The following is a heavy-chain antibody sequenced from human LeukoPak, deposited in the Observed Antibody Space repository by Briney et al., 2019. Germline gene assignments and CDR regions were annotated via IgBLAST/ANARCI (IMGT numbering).Heavy chain of an antibody. V-gene: IGHV4-39*07. Sequence: PSETLSLTCTVSGGSLSSSSYYWGWIRQPPGKGLEWIGSIYYSGSTYYNPSLKSRVTISVDTSKNQFSLKLSSVTAADTAVYYCAVRSSGWYGNAFDIWGQGTMVTVSS. CDR1: GGSLSSSSYY. CDR3: AVRSSGWYGNAFDI. D-gene: IGHD6-19*01. J-gene: IGHJ3*02. CDR2: IYYSGST.